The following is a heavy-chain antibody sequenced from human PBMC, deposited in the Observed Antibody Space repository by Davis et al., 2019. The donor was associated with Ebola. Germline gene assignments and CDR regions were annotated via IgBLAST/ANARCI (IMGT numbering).Heavy chain of an antibody. Sequence: PGGSLRLSCAASGFTFSGSAMHWVRQASGKGLDWVGRIRSKANSYATAYAASVKGRFTISRDDSKNTAYLQMNSLKTEDTAVYYCTSSYYDFWSGYYSPQNHWGQGTLVTVSS. CDR1: GFTFSGSA. D-gene: IGHD3-3*01. CDR2: IRSKANSYAT. J-gene: IGHJ4*02. V-gene: IGHV3-73*01. CDR3: TSSYYDFWSGYYSPQNH.